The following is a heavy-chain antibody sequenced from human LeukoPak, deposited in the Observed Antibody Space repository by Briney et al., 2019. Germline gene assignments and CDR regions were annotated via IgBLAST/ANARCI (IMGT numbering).Heavy chain of an antibody. CDR1: GGTFSSYA. CDR2: IIPIFGIA. D-gene: IGHD2-2*01. J-gene: IGHJ6*02. CDR3: ARARKGCSSTSCYAVIYYGMDV. V-gene: IGHV1-69*04. Sequence: GASVKVSCKASGGTFSSYAISWVRQAPGQRLEWMGSIIPIFGIAKYAQNFQGRVTITADKSTSTAYMELSSLRSEDTAVYYCARARKGCSSTSCYAVIYYGMDVWGQGTTVTVSS.